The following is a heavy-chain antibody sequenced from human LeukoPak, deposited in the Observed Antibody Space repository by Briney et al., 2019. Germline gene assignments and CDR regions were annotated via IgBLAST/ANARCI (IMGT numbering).Heavy chain of an antibody. CDR1: GGSISSYY. Sequence: PSETLSLTCTVSGGSISSYYWSWIRQPPGKGLEWIGYIYYSGSTNYNPSLKSRVTISVDTSKNQFTLKLSSVTAADTVVYYCARHENWNDVAYFDYWGQGTLVTVSS. CDR3: ARHENWNDVAYFDY. CDR2: IYYSGST. V-gene: IGHV4-59*08. D-gene: IGHD1-1*01. J-gene: IGHJ4*02.